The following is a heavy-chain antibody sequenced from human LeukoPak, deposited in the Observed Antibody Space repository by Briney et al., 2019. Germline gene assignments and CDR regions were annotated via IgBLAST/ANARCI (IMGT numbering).Heavy chain of an antibody. CDR1: GFTLGDYA. J-gene: IGHJ6*02. CDR2: IRCKTYGGAT. V-gene: IGHV3-49*04. CDR3: TRDEVRGCTNGVCYGMDV. Sequence: GGSLRLSCTGSGFTLGDYAVTWVRQAPGKGLEWLGFIRCKTYGGATEYAASVKGRFTISRDDSRSIAYLQMNRLKTEDTALYFCTRDEVRGCTNGVCYGMDVWGQGTTVTVSS. D-gene: IGHD2-8*01.